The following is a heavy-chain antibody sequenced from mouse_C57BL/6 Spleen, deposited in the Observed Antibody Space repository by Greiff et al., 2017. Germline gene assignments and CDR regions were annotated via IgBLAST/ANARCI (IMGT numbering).Heavy chain of an antibody. CDR3: ARWLRDAMDY. CDR1: GYAFSSSW. CDR2: IYPGDGDT. J-gene: IGHJ4*01. V-gene: IGHV1-82*01. D-gene: IGHD3-3*01. Sequence: QVRLKESGPELVKPGASVKISCKASGYAFSSSWMNWVKQRPGKGLEWIGRIYPGDGDTNYNGKFKGKATLTADKSSSTAYMQLSSLTSEDSAVYFCARWLRDAMDYWGQGTSVTVSS.